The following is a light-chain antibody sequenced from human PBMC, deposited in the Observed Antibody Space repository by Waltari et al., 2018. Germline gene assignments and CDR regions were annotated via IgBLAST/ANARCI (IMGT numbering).Light chain of an antibody. Sequence: QSALTQPASVSGSPGQSIIISCTGTSNDIGGYDPVSWYQQHTGKAPKLIIYDVSDRASGVSNRFSGSRSANTAALAISGLLAEDEADYYCGSYTGSDAWVFGGGTKVTVL. J-gene: IGLJ3*02. V-gene: IGLV2-14*03. CDR3: GSYTGSDAWV. CDR2: DVS. CDR1: SNDIGGYDP.